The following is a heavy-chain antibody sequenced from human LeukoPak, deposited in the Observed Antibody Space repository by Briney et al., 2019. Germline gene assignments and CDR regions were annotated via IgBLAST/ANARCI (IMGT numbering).Heavy chain of an antibody. V-gene: IGHV3-30*18. D-gene: IGHD1-26*01. CDR3: AKDRASTGADAFDI. J-gene: IGHJ3*02. CDR1: GFTFTNYG. Sequence: GRSLRLSCAASGFTFTNYGMHWVRQAPGKGLEWVAIISFDGRIEYYVDSVKGRFTISRDKSKNTLYLQMNSLRPEDTAVYYCAKDRASTGADAFDIWGQGTMVTVSS. CDR2: ISFDGRIE.